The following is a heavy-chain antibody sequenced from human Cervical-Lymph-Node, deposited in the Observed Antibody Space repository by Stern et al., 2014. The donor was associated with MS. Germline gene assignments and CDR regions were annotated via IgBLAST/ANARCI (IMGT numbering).Heavy chain of an antibody. V-gene: IGHV1-2*06. CDR1: GYNFTNYY. Sequence: VQLVQSGAEVKKPGASMKVSCQASGYNFTNYYIHWVRQAPGQGLEWMGRINTNSGGTKYAQKFQGRVTLTRDTSVSTAYMEVSRLMFDDTAVYYCARRVTRNNFDSWGQGTLIIVSS. D-gene: IGHD4-17*01. CDR3: ARRVTRNNFDS. CDR2: INTNSGGT. J-gene: IGHJ4*02.